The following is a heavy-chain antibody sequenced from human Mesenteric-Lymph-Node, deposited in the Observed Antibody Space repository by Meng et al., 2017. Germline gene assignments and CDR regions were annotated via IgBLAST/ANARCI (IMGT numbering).Heavy chain of an antibody. CDR3: ARATVTTSAEYLQH. V-gene: IGHV1-69*13. Sequence: SVKVSCKASGYTFTSYGISWVRQAPGQGLAWMGGIIPIFGSANYAQKFQARVTITADESTSTAYMELSSLRSEDTAVYYCARATVTTSAEYLQHWGQGTLVTVSS. J-gene: IGHJ1*01. D-gene: IGHD4-17*01. CDR2: IIPIFGSA. CDR1: GYTFTSYG.